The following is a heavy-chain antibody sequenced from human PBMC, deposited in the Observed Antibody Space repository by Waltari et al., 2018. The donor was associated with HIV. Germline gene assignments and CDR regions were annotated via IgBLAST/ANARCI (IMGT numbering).Heavy chain of an antibody. CDR3: ARGIEVAGTEFQH. J-gene: IGHJ1*01. V-gene: IGHV1-8*01. D-gene: IGHD6-19*01. CDR2: MNPNRCNT. Sequence: QVQLVQSGAEVKKPGASVKVSCKASGYTFSSHDINWVRQATGQGLEWMGWMNPNRCNTGYAQKCQCRVSMTRNTSISTAYMEMSSLRSEDTAVYYCARGIEVAGTEFQHWGQGTLVTVSS. CDR1: GYTFSSHD.